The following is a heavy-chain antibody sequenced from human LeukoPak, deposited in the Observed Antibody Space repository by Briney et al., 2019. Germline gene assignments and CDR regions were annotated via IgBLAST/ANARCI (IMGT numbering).Heavy chain of an antibody. CDR1: GGSTSSGGYY. CDR3: ARGVPDYGPTWWFDP. D-gene: IGHD4-17*01. Sequence: PSQTLSLTCTVSGGSTSSGGYYWSWIRQHPGKGLEWIGYIYYSGSTYYNPSLKSRVTISVDTSKNQFSLKLSSVTAADTAVYYCARGVPDYGPTWWFDPWGQGTLVTVSS. CDR2: IYYSGST. V-gene: IGHV4-31*03. J-gene: IGHJ5*02.